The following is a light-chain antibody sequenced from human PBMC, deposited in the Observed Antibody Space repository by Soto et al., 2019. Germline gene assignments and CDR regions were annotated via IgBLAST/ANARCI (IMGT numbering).Light chain of an antibody. J-gene: IGKJ1*01. CDR3: KPNYSSHRT. CDR1: QNIWRL. CDR2: VAP. Sequence: DIQMTQSPSSVSASVGDRVTITCRASQNIWRLLAWYQQKPGKDNKLMLSVAPGFQGEVKSYFSGSGSGTDFTLTIRGMQPEDSATYYCKPNYSSHRTLGKGTKVDIK. V-gene: IGKV1-12*01.